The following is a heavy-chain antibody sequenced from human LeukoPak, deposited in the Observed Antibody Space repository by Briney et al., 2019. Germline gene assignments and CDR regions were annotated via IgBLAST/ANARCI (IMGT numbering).Heavy chain of an antibody. Sequence: ASVKVSCKASGYTFTGYYMHWVRQAPGQGLEWMGIINPSGGSTSYAQKFQGRVTMTRDTSTSTVYMELSSLRSEDTAVYYCFVPQQIRDGYNYFDYWGQGTLVTVSS. D-gene: IGHD5-24*01. CDR3: FVPQQIRDGYNYFDY. CDR1: GYTFTGYY. V-gene: IGHV1-46*01. CDR2: INPSGGST. J-gene: IGHJ4*02.